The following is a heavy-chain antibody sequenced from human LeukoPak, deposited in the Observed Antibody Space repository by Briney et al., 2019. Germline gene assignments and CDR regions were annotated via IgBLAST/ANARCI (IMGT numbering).Heavy chain of an antibody. V-gene: IGHV4-59*08. D-gene: IGHD3-22*01. Sequence: SETLSLTCTVSGGSISSYYWSWVRQPPGKGLGWVGYIYYSGSTNYNPSLKSRVTISVDTPKNQFSLKLSSVTAADTAVYYCARLFSRPEYYDSFEAFDIWGQGTMVTVSS. CDR2: IYYSGST. CDR1: GGSISSYY. CDR3: ARLFSRPEYYDSFEAFDI. J-gene: IGHJ3*02.